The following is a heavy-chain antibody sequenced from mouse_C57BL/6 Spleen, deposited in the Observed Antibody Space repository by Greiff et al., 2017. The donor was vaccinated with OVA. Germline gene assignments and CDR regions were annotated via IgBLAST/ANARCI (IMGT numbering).Heavy chain of an antibody. D-gene: IGHD1-1*01. CDR2: IDPETGGT. CDR1: GYTFTDYE. V-gene: IGHV1-15*01. J-gene: IGHJ3*01. Sequence: QVQLQQSGAELVRPGASVTLSCKASGYTFTDYEMHWVKQTPVHGLEWIGAIDPETGGTAYNQKFKGKAILTSDKSSSTAYMELRSLTSEDSAVYYCTRPNGVAYWGQGTLVTVSA. CDR3: TRPNGVAY.